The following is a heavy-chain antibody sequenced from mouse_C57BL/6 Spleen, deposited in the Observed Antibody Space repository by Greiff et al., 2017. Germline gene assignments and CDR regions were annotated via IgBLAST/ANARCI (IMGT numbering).Heavy chain of an antibody. CDR3: ARRHYGSSRDY. Sequence: QVQLKQPGAELVMPGASVKLSCKASGYTFTSYWLHWVKQRPGQGLEWIGEIDPSDSYTNYNQKFKGKSTLTVDKSSSTAYMQLSSLTSEDSAVYYCARRHYGSSRDYWGQGTTLTVSS. CDR2: IDPSDSYT. J-gene: IGHJ2*01. CDR1: GYTFTSYW. D-gene: IGHD1-1*01. V-gene: IGHV1-69*01.